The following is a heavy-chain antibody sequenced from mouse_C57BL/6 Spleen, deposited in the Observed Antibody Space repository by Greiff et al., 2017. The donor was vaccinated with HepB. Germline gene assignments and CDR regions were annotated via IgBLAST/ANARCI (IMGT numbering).Heavy chain of an antibody. J-gene: IGHJ4*01. CDR1: GFTFSSYA. CDR3: TRIRQLRDYAMDY. Sequence: EVKLMESGEGLVKPGGSLKLSCAASGFTFSSYAMSWVRQTPEKRLEWVAYISSGGDYIYYADTVKGRFTISRDNARNTLYLQMSSLKSEDTAMYYCTRIRQLRDYAMDYWGQGTSVTVSS. V-gene: IGHV5-9-1*02. D-gene: IGHD3-2*02. CDR2: ISSGGDYI.